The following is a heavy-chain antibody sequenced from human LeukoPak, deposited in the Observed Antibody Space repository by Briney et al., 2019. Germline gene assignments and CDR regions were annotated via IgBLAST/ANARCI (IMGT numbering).Heavy chain of an antibody. V-gene: IGHV1-18*01. Sequence: ASVKVSCKASGYTFTSYGISWVRQAPGQGLEWMGWISAYNGNTNYAQKLQGKVTMTTDTSMSTAYMELRSLRSDDTAVYYCARGSSRYSSSWYADYWGQGTLVTVSS. J-gene: IGHJ4*02. CDR3: ARGSSRYSSSWYADY. D-gene: IGHD6-13*01. CDR1: GYTFTSYG. CDR2: ISAYNGNT.